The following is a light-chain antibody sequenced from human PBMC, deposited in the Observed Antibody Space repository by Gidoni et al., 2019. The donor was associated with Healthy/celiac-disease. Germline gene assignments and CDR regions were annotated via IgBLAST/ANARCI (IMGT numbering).Light chain of an antibody. CDR3: MQALQTPRA. CDR1: PSLLHSNGYNY. V-gene: IGKV2-28*01. CDR2: LGS. J-gene: IGKJ2*01. Sequence: IVMTQSPLSLPVTPGEPASISCMSSPSLLHSNGYNYLDWYLQKPGQSSQLLIYLGSNRASGVPDRFSGSGSGTDFTLKISRVEAEDVGVYYCMQALQTPRAFGQGTKLEIK.